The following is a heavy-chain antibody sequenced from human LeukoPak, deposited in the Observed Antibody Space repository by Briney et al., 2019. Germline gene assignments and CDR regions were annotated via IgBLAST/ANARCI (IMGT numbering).Heavy chain of an antibody. V-gene: IGHV1-3*03. CDR2: INAGNGDT. J-gene: IGHJ6*03. CDR3: ATANPYYYYMDV. CDR1: GYTFSSYA. Sequence: GASVKVSCKAFGYTFSSYAMHWVRQAPGQRLEWMGWINAGNGDTKYSQEFQGRVSITRDTSASTAYMELSSLRSEDTAVYYCATANPYYYYMDVWGKGTTVTISS.